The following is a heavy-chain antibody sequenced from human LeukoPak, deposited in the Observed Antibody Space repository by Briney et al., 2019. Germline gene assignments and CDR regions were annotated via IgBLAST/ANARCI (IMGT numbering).Heavy chain of an antibody. CDR2: FDPEVGDK. CDR3: ARTYSSSWSYCDS. V-gene: IGHV1-24*01. D-gene: IGHD6-13*01. J-gene: IGHJ4*02. Sequence: ASVKVSCKISGHALSDLSIHWVRQAPGRGPEWMGGFDPEVGDKMHAQKFQGRVTMTRDTSTSAVYMELSSLTSEDTAMYYCARTYSSSWSYCDSWGQGTLVTVSS. CDR1: GHALSDLS.